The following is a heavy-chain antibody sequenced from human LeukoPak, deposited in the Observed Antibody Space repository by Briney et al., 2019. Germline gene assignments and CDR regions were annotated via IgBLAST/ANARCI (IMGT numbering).Heavy chain of an antibody. V-gene: IGHV4-59*01. CDR2: IYSSGST. Sequence: SETLSLTCTVSGGSITGFYWTWLRQPPGKGLEWIGYIYSSGSTNYNPSLKSRGAISVDTSKNQFSLKLSSVTAADTAVYYCAREGTGSFEYWGQGTLVTVSS. CDR3: AREGTGSFEY. D-gene: IGHD7-27*01. J-gene: IGHJ4*02. CDR1: GGSITGFY.